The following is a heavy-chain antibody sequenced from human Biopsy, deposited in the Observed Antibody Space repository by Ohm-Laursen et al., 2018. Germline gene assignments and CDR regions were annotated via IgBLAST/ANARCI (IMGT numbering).Heavy chain of an antibody. D-gene: IGHD4-23*01. CDR2: MNPNSGNT. CDR1: GYTFTSFD. CDR3: AKDRWERNLYYGGGVDV. V-gene: IGHV1-8*01. J-gene: IGHJ6*02. Sequence: ASVKVSCKASGYTFTSFDINWVRQATGQGLEWMGWMNPNSGNTGYAQKLQGRVTMTRNTSISTAYMELNSLRAEDTALYYCAKDRWERNLYYGGGVDVWGQGTTVTVSS.